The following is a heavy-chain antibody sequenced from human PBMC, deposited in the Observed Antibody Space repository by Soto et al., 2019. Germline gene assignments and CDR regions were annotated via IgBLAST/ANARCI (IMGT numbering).Heavy chain of an antibody. CDR2: IIPIFGTA. CDR3: ARDQALLAWFTQRGHYYYYGMDV. J-gene: IGHJ6*02. Sequence: QVQLVQSGAEVKKPGSSVKVSCKASGGTFSSYAMSWVRQAPGQGLEWMGGIIPIFGTANYAQKFQGRVTITADESTSTAYMELSSLRSEDTAVYYCARDQALLAWFTQRGHYYYYGMDVWGQGTTVTVSS. V-gene: IGHV1-69*01. CDR1: GGTFSSYA. D-gene: IGHD3-3*01.